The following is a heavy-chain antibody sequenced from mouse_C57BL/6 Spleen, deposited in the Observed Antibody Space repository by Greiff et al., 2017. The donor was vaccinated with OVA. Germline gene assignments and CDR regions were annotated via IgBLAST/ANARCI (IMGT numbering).Heavy chain of an antibody. CDR1: GYTFTGYW. CDR3: ARSSSSDYEESALDY. Sequence: QVQLQQSGAELMKPGASVKLSCKATGYTFTGYWIEWVKQRPGHGLEWIGEIFPGSGSTNYNEKFKGKATFTADTSSNTAYMQLSSLTTEDSAIYYCARSSSSDYEESALDYWGQGTTLTVSS. D-gene: IGHD2-13*01. J-gene: IGHJ2*01. V-gene: IGHV1-9*01. CDR2: IFPGSGST.